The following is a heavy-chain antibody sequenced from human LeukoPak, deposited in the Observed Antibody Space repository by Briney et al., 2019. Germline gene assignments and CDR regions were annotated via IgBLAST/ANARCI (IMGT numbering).Heavy chain of an antibody. Sequence: GRSLRLSCAASGFNFRTSGLHWVRQAPGRSLEWVAFIWADGSKTNCADSVKGRFTISRDNSKNSLFLQMDSLRAEDTAVYYCVRDWPHYDLDVWGQGTTVTVSS. CDR3: VRDWPHYDLDV. CDR2: IWADGSKT. J-gene: IGHJ6*02. CDR1: GFNFRTSG. D-gene: IGHD3-3*01. V-gene: IGHV3-33*01.